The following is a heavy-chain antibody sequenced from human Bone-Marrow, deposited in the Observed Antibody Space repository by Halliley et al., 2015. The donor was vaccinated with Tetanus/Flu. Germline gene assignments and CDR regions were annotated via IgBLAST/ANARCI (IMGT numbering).Heavy chain of an antibody. V-gene: IGHV3-13*01. Sequence: SDIGTAGHTYYPGSVKGRITISRENAKNSLYLQMNSLRAEDAAVYYCAKGDYYDSSGFYFDLWGQGTLVTVSS. CDR2: IGTAGHT. J-gene: IGHJ4*02. D-gene: IGHD3-22*01. CDR3: AKGDYYDSSGFYFDL.